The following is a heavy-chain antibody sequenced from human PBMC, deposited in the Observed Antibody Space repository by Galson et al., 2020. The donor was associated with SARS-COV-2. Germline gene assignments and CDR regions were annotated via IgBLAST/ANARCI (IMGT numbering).Heavy chain of an antibody. CDR1: GFTFSSYS. CDR3: AREEDDSSGYYYLGLDY. J-gene: IGHJ4*02. CDR2: ISSSNSTI. V-gene: IGHV3-48*02. D-gene: IGHD3-22*01. Sequence: GGSLSHSCAASGFTFSSYSMNWVRQDPGKGLAWVSSISSSNSTIYHADSVKGRITISRDNAKNSLYLQMNSLRDEDTAVYYCAREEDDSSGYYYLGLDYWGQGTLVTVSS.